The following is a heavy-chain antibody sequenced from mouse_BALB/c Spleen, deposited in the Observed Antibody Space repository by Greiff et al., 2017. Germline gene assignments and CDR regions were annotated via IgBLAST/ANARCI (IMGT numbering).Heavy chain of an antibody. Sequence: EVQVVESGGGLVQPGGSRKLSCAASGFTFSSFGMHWVRQAPEKGLEWVAYISSGSSTIYYADTVKGRFTISRDNPKNTLFLQMTSLRSEDTAMYYCARRGYDEGYFDYWGQGTTLTVSA. D-gene: IGHD2-2*01. CDR2: ISSGSSTI. CDR1: GFTFSSFG. J-gene: IGHJ2*01. CDR3: ARRGYDEGYFDY. V-gene: IGHV5-17*02.